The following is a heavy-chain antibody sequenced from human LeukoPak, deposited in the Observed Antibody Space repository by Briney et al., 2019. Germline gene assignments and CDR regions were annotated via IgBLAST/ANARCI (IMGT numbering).Heavy chain of an antibody. Sequence: GGSLRLSGAASGFTFGIYAMNWVRQAPGKGLEWVSYIGPSGSNIYYADSVKGRFTISRDNAKDSLYLQMNSLRAEDTAVYYCARGLEWFGSAYWGQGTLVTVSS. CDR1: GFTFGIYA. CDR3: ARGLEWFGSAY. CDR2: IGPSGSNI. V-gene: IGHV3-48*01. D-gene: IGHD3-10*01. J-gene: IGHJ4*02.